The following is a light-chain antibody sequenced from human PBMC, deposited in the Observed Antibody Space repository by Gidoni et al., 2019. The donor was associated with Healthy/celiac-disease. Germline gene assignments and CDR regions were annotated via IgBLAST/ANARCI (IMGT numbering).Light chain of an antibody. Sequence: QAGLTQPPSVSKGLRQTATLTCTGNSNNVGNQGAAWLQQHQGHPPKLLSYRNKNRPSGISERLSASRSGNTASLTITGLQPEDEADYYCSAWDSSLSAVVFGGGTKLTVL. CDR1: SNNVGNQG. V-gene: IGLV10-54*01. CDR3: SAWDSSLSAVV. J-gene: IGLJ2*01. CDR2: RNK.